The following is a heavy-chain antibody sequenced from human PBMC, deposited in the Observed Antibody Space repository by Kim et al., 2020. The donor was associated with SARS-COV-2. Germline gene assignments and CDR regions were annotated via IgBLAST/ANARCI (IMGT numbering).Heavy chain of an antibody. CDR1: GYTFTSYA. J-gene: IGHJ4*02. CDR3: ARGSGDTAMVSHDY. CDR2: INAGNGNT. D-gene: IGHD5-18*01. Sequence: ASVKVSCKASGYTFTSYAMHWVRQAPGQRLEWMGWINAGNGNTKYSLKFQGRVTITRDTSASTAYMELSSLRSEDTAVYYCARGSGDTAMVSHDYWGQGTLVTVSS. V-gene: IGHV1-3*01.